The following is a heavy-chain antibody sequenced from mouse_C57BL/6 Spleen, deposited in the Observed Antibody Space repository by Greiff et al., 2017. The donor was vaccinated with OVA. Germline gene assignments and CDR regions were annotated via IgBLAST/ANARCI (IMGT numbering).Heavy chain of an antibody. V-gene: IGHV1-80*01. CDR2: IYPGDGDT. CDR3: AREGYYPYYYAMDY. D-gene: IGHD1-1*01. J-gene: IGHJ4*01. CDR1: GYAFSSYW. Sequence: QVQLQQSGAELVKPGASVKISCKASGYAFSSYWMNWVKQRPGKGLEWIGQIYPGDGDTNYNGKFKGKATLTADKSSSTAYMQLSSLTSEDSAVYFCAREGYYPYYYAMDYWGQGTSDTVSS.